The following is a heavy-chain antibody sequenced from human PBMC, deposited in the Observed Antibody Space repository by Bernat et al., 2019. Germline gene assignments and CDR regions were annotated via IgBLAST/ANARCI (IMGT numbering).Heavy chain of an antibody. CDR3: ARDYRWSSESPDDP. D-gene: IGHD3-10*01. CDR2: ISAYDGHI. V-gene: IGHV1-18*04. CDR1: GYIFTSYG. J-gene: IGHJ5*02. Sequence: QVQLVQSGAEVKKPGASVKVSCKASGYIFTSYGISWVRQAPGQGLEWMGWISAYDGHINYAQKLQDRVTMTTDTSTTTAYMELRSLRSDDTAVYYCARDYRWSSESPDDPWGQGTLVTVSS.